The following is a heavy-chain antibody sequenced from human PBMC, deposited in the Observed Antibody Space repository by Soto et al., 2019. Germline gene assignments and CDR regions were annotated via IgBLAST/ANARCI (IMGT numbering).Heavy chain of an antibody. CDR2: ISGSGGST. D-gene: IGHD3-16*01. Sequence: GGSLRLSSAASEFTFSRYVISWVRQAPGKGLEWVSAISGSGGSTYYADSVKGRFTISRDNSQNTLYLQMNSLRAEDTAVYYCAKDWFHPCDIMIRPPGTWLDYSGQATLGTVSS. J-gene: IGHJ4*02. V-gene: IGHV3-23*01. CDR1: EFTFSRYV. CDR3: AKDWFHPCDIMIRPPGTWLDY.